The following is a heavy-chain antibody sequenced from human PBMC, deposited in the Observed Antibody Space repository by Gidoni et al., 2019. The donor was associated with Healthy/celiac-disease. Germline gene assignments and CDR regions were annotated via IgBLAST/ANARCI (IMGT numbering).Heavy chain of an antibody. D-gene: IGHD2-15*01. Sequence: EVQLVASGGGLVKPGRSLRLSCTASGFTFGDYAMSWFRQAPGKGLEWVGFIRSKAYGGTTEYAASVKGRFTISRDDSKSIAYLQMNSLKTEDTAVYYCTRDHCSGGSCYSFFGYWGQGTLVTVSS. CDR1: GFTFGDYA. CDR2: IRSKAYGGTT. J-gene: IGHJ4*02. CDR3: TRDHCSGGSCYSFFGY. V-gene: IGHV3-49*05.